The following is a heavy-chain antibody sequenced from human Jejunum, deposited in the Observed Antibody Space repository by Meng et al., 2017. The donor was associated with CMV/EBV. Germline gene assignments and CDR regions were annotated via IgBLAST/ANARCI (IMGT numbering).Heavy chain of an antibody. V-gene: IGHV4-39*07. CDR1: SYG. J-gene: IGHJ4*02. CDR3: ASHDDYWSGYLKY. D-gene: IGHD3-3*01. Sequence: SYGMHWVRQAPGKGLEWIGSIYYSGSTYYNPSLNSRVTISVDGSQNRFSLKVSSVTAADTAVYYCASHDDYWSGYLKYWGQGTLVTVSS. CDR2: IYYSGST.